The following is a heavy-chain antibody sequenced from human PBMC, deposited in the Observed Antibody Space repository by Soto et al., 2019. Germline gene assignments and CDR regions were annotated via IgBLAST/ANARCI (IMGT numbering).Heavy chain of an antibody. CDR3: ARYDLGYCSSTSCYAEGFDYYYYGMDV. Sequence: QVQLVQSGAEVKKPGSSVKVSCKASGGTFSSYTISWVRQAPGQGLEWMGRIIPILGIANYAQKFQGRVTITADKSTSTAYMELSSLRSEDTAVYYCARYDLGYCSSTSCYAEGFDYYYYGMDVWGQGTTVTVSS. D-gene: IGHD2-2*01. J-gene: IGHJ6*02. V-gene: IGHV1-69*02. CDR2: IIPILGIA. CDR1: GGTFSSYT.